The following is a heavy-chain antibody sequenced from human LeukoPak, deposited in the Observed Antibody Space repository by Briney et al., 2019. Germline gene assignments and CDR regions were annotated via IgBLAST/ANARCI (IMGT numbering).Heavy chain of an antibody. CDR2: IYHSGST. D-gene: IGHD5-12*01. J-gene: IGHJ4*02. V-gene: IGHV4-38-2*02. CDR3: ARGSDAYELDY. CDR1: GYSISSGYY. Sequence: PSETLSLTCTVSGYSISSGYYWGWIRQPPGKGLEWIGSIYHSGSTYYNPSLKSRVTISVDTSKNQFSLKLSSVTAADTAVYYCARGSDAYELDYWGQGTLVTVSS.